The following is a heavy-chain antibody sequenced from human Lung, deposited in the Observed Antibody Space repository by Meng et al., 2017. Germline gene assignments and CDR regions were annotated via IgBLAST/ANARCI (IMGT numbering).Heavy chain of an antibody. Sequence: VQLGASGGGLVPPGGSLRLSWAASGFTFTDHWMHWVRQGPGKGLVWVSRINRDGTKPTYADSVKGRFTISRDNAKNTLYLQMNNLRAEDMAFYYCTNDRLNHWGQGALVTVSS. V-gene: IGHV3-74*01. CDR1: GFTFTDHW. CDR3: TNDRLNH. D-gene: IGHD1-1*01. J-gene: IGHJ1*01. CDR2: INRDGTKP.